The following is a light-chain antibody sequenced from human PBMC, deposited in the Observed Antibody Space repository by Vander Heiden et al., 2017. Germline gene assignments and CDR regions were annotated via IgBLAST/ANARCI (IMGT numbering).Light chain of an antibody. CDR2: ETY. J-gene: IGKJ2*01. Sequence: IVLHLPPATLSLSPGERATLSCRASQSVRSDLAGIRQKPGQAPQLRVYETYHSATGIPARFSGSGSGTDFTLTISSLEPEDFAGYYCQHRSNCPHTFGRGTKLEI. CDR1: QSVRSD. CDR3: QHRSNCPHT. V-gene: IGKV3-11*01.